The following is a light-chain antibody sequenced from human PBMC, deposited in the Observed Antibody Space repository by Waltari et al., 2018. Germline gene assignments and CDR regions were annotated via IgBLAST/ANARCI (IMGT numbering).Light chain of an antibody. CDR1: QSLLHRKGNNY. Sequence: DIVVTQSPLSLPVTPGEPASIPCRYSQSLLHRKGNNYLHWYLQKPGQSPQLLIYLGSNRASGVPDRFSGSGSGTDFTLRISRVEAEDVGVYYCMQSLQTLWTFGPGTKVEIK. CDR3: MQSLQTLWT. J-gene: IGKJ1*01. CDR2: LGS. V-gene: IGKV2-28*01.